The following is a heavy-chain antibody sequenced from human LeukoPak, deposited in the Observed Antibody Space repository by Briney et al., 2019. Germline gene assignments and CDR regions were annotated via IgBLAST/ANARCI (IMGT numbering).Heavy chain of an antibody. CDR1: GYIFNTYG. V-gene: IGHV1-69*13. Sequence: GASVKVSCKASGYIFNTYGISWVRQAPGQGLEWMGGIIPIFGTANYAQKFQGRVTITADESTSTAYMELSSLRSEDTAVYYCAREGDYYDSSGYYSAPYFDYWGQGTLVTVSS. D-gene: IGHD3-22*01. J-gene: IGHJ4*02. CDR2: IIPIFGTA. CDR3: AREGDYYDSSGYYSAPYFDY.